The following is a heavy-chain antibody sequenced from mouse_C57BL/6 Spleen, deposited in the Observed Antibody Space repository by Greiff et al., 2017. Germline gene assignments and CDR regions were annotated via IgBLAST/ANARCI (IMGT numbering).Heavy chain of an antibody. CDR1: GYTFTSYG. V-gene: IGHV1-81*01. CDR2: IYPRSGNT. Sequence: VKLMESGAELARPGASVKLSCKASGYTFTSYGISWVKQRTGQGLEWIGEIYPRSGNTYYNEKFKGKATLTADKSSSTAYMELRSLTSEDAAVYFCARSTDWFAYWGQGTLVTVSA. J-gene: IGHJ3*01. CDR3: ARSTDWFAY.